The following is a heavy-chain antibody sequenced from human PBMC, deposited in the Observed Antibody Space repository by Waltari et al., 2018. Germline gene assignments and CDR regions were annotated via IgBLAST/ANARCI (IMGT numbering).Heavy chain of an antibody. CDR3: SAGTVY. J-gene: IGHJ4*02. D-gene: IGHD1-26*01. V-gene: IGHV3-74*01. CDR1: GFTFTSYW. Sequence: EVQLVESGGGLVQPGGSLILSCAASGFTFTSYWMHWVRQAPGKGLVWLSLITSEGSTTSYGDSVKGRFTISRDNAKNTLYLQMNSLRAEDTAVYYCSAGTVYWGQGILVTVSS. CDR2: ITSEGSTT.